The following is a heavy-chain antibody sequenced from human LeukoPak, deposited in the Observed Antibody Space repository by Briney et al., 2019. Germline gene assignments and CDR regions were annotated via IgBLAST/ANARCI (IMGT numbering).Heavy chain of an antibody. J-gene: IGHJ3*02. CDR1: GYSISSGYY. D-gene: IGHD2-8*01. V-gene: IGHV4-38-2*02. CDR3: ARVLISGDAFDI. CDR2: IYHSGST. Sequence: KPSETLSLTCTVSGYSISSGYYWGWIRQPPGKGLEWIGSIYHSGSTYYNPSLKSRVTISVDTSKNQFSLKLSSVTAADTAVYYCARVLISGDAFDIWGQGTMVTVSS.